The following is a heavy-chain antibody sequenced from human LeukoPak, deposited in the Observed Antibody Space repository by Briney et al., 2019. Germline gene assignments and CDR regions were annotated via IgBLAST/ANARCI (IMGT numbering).Heavy chain of an antibody. D-gene: IGHD3-9*01. CDR1: GFTFSSYG. Sequence: PGGSLRLSCAASGFTFSSYGMHWVRQAPGKGLEWVAVISYDGSNKYYADSVKGRFTISRDNSKNTLYLQMNSLRAEDTAVYYCAKKRGRYFDWLLSYYYYGMDVWGQGTTVTVSS. V-gene: IGHV3-30*18. J-gene: IGHJ6*02. CDR3: AKKRGRYFDWLLSYYYYGMDV. CDR2: ISYDGSNK.